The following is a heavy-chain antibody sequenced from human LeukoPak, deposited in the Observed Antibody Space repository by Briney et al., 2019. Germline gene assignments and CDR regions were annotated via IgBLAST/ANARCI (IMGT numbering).Heavy chain of an antibody. Sequence: ASVKVSCKASEYTFTSYDINWVRQATGQGLEWMGWMNPNSGNTGYAQKFQGRVTMTRNTSISTAYMQLSSLRSEDTAVYYCARVPRMATTGGKHDYWGQGTLVTVSS. V-gene: IGHV1-8*01. J-gene: IGHJ4*02. CDR2: MNPNSGNT. CDR3: ARVPRMATTGGKHDY. D-gene: IGHD5-24*01. CDR1: EYTFTSYD.